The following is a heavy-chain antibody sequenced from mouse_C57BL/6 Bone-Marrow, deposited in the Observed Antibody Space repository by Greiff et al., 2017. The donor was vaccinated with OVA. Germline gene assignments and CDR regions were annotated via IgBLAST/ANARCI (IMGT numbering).Heavy chain of an antibody. J-gene: IGHJ4*01. CDR3: TTYGNHYYAMDY. CDR1: GFNIKDDY. D-gene: IGHD2-1*01. Sequence: EVQLKQSGAELVRPGASVKLSCTASGFNIKDDYMHWVKQRPEQGLEWIGWIDPENGDTEYASKFQGKATITADTSSNTAYLQLSSLTSEDTAVYYCTTYGNHYYAMDYWGQGTSVTVSS. CDR2: IDPENGDT. V-gene: IGHV14-4*01.